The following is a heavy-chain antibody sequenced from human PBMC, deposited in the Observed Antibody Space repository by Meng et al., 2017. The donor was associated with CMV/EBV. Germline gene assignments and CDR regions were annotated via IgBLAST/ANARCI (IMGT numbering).Heavy chain of an antibody. J-gene: IGHJ6*02. D-gene: IGHD6-13*01. Sequence: GGSLRLSCAASGFTFDDYAMHWVRQAPGKGLEWVSGISWNSGSIGYADSVKGRFTISRDNAKNSLYLQMNSLRAEDTALYYCAKSLRIAAAGPDYGMDVWGQGTTVTVS. V-gene: IGHV3-9*01. CDR2: ISWNSGSI. CDR1: GFTFDDYA. CDR3: AKSLRIAAAGPDYGMDV.